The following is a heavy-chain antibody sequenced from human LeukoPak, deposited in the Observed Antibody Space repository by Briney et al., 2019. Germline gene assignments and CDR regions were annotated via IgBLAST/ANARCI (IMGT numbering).Heavy chain of an antibody. CDR3: ARTYCGGDCYYSYFDY. CDR2: IYPGDSDT. CDR1: GYSFTTYW. V-gene: IGHV5-51*01. J-gene: IGHJ4*02. D-gene: IGHD2-21*02. Sequence: GESLKISCKGSGYSFTTYWIGWVRQMPGKGLEWMGIIYPGDSDTRYSPSFQGQVTISADKSIGTAYLQWSSLKASDTAMYYCARTYCGGDCYYSYFDYWGQGTLVTVSS.